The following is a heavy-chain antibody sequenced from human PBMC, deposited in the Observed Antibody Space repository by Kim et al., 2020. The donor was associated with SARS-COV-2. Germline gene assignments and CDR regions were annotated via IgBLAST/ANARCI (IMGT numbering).Heavy chain of an antibody. D-gene: IGHD3-3*01. CDR3: ARDATHDFWSGYTNNWFDP. J-gene: IGHJ5*02. Sequence: GRFTISRDNAKNSLYLQMNSLRAEDTAVYYCARDATHDFWSGYTNNWFDPWGQGTLVTVSS. V-gene: IGHV3-11*06.